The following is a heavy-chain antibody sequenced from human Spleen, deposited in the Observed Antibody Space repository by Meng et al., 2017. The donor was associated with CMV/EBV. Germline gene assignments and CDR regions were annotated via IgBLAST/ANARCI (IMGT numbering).Heavy chain of an antibody. CDR2: VLYSGTT. CDR3: VRDEAGGGLYNWFDP. CDR1: GGSISGDTYY. V-gene: IGHV4-39*07. J-gene: IGHJ5*02. D-gene: IGHD6-13*01. Sequence: SGGSISGDTYYWTFIRQSPGKGLEWIGGVLYSGTTFYNPSLKSRVSISVDMANNRFSLRLTSVTAADTAVYFCVRDEAGGGLYNWFDPWGQGTLVTVSS.